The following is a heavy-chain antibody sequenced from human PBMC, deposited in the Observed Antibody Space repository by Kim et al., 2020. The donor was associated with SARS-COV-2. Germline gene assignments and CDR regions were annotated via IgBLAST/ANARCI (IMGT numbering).Heavy chain of an antibody. Sequence: GESLKISCKGSGYSFTSYWIGWVRQMPGKGLEWMGIIYPGDSDTRYSPSFQGQVTISADKSISTAYLQWSSLKASDTAMYYCARPVWGSGVQNYYYYGMDVWGQGTTVTVSS. CDR1: GYSFTSYW. CDR3: ARPVWGSGVQNYYYYGMDV. D-gene: IGHD3-10*01. CDR2: IYPGDSDT. V-gene: IGHV5-51*01. J-gene: IGHJ6*02.